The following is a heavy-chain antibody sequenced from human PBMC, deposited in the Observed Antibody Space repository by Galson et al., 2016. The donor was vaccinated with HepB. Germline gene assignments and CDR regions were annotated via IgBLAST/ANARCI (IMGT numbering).Heavy chain of an antibody. CDR2: IYDSGRT. CDR1: GGSISSGDYS. Sequence: LSLTCAVTGGSISSGDYSWSWIRQPPGKGLEWIGYIYDSGRTNYNPALKSRLTISEDGSKNQVSLKVTSVTAADTAIYYCARTRQQPNYWYFDPWGRGTLVTVSS. J-gene: IGHJ2*01. V-gene: IGHV4-30-2*01. D-gene: IGHD1/OR15-1a*01. CDR3: ARTRQQPNYWYFDP.